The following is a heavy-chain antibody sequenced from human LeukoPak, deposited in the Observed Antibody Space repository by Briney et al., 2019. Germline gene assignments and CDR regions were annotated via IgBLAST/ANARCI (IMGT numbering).Heavy chain of an antibody. Sequence: ASVKVSCKASGCTFSSYAICWVRQAPGQGLDWMGGIIPIFCTANYAQKFQGRVTITADESTSAAYMVLSRLGSEDTAVYYCAGPPPYYYDSSGYFDFPFDPWGEGTLVTVSS. D-gene: IGHD3-22*01. V-gene: IGHV1-69*13. CDR1: GCTFSSYA. J-gene: IGHJ5*02. CDR2: IIPIFCTA. CDR3: AGPPPYYYDSSGYFDFPFDP.